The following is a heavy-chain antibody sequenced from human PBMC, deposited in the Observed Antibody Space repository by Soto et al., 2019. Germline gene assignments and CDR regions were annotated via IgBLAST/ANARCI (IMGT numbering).Heavy chain of an antibody. CDR3: AATVADDAFDI. CDR1: GGTFSSYT. J-gene: IGHJ3*02. Sequence: QVQLVQSGAEVKKPGSSVKVSCKASGGTFSSYTISWVRQAPGQGLEWMGRIIPIHGIANYAQKFQGRVTITADKSTSTAYMELSSLRSEDTAVYYCAATVADDAFDIWGQGTMVTVSS. D-gene: IGHD6-19*01. V-gene: IGHV1-69*02. CDR2: IIPIHGIA.